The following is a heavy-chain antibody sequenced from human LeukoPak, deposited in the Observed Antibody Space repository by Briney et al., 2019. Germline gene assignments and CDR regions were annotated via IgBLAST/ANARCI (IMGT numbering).Heavy chain of an antibody. V-gene: IGHV4-31*03. J-gene: IGHJ4*02. CDR2: IYYSGNT. CDR3: ARTYYYDSSGYYQIDY. CDR1: GGSFSRGGYY. D-gene: IGHD3-22*01. Sequence: PRRLSLTCNVSGGSFSRGGYYWTWIRQHPGKGLEWIGYIYYSGNTYYNPSLKSRVTISVDTSKNQFSLNVSSVTAADTAVYYCARTYYYDSSGYYQIDYWGQGTLFTASS.